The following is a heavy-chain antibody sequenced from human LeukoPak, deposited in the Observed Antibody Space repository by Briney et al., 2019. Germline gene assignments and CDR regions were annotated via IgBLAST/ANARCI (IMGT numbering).Heavy chain of an antibody. Sequence: ASVKVSCKASGYTFTGYYIHWVRQAPGQGLEWMGWINPDSGVTNYAQKFQGRVTMTRDTSISTAYMELSRLRSDDTAVYHCARGFDWLECYFDYWGQGTLVTVSS. V-gene: IGHV1-2*02. CDR1: GYTFTGYY. D-gene: IGHD3-9*01. CDR3: ARGFDWLECYFDY. CDR2: INPDSGVT. J-gene: IGHJ4*02.